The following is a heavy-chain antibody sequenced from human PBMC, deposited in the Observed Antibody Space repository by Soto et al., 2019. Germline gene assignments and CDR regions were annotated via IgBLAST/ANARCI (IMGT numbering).Heavy chain of an antibody. J-gene: IGHJ4*02. D-gene: IGHD1-7*01. CDR1: GFTFSDYY. V-gene: IGHV3-72*01. CDR2: SRDKGNSYST. CDR3: ARSIPGTKSFAY. Sequence: EVHLVESGGTLVQPGGSLRLSCAGSGFTFSDYYIDWVRQAPGKGLEWVGRSRDKGNSYSTDYAASVKGRFTVSRDASKNSLYLQMNSLKADDTALYYCARSIPGTKSFAYWGQGTLVSVSS.